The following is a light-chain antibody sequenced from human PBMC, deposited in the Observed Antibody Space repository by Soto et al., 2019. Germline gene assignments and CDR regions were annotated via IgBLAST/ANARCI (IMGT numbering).Light chain of an antibody. V-gene: IGLV1-47*01. Sequence: QSVLTQPPSASGTPGQRVTISCSGSSSNIGSNYVYWYQQLPGTAPKLLIYRNNQRPSGVPVRFSGSKSGTSASLAISGLRSEDEADYYCAAWDDSLSGPVFGSGTQLTVL. CDR1: SSNIGSNY. CDR3: AAWDDSLSGPV. J-gene: IGLJ6*01. CDR2: RNN.